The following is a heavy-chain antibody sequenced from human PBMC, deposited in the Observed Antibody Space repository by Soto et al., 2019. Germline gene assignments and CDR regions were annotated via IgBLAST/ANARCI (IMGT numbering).Heavy chain of an antibody. Sequence: GGSLRLSCAASGFTFSSYGMHWVRQAPGKGLEWVAVIWYDGSNKYYGNSVKGGFTISRDNSKNTLYLQMNSLRAEDTAVYYCARDLGVYNYYDSSASAFDIWGQGTMVTVSS. D-gene: IGHD3-22*01. CDR2: IWYDGSNK. J-gene: IGHJ3*02. CDR1: GFTFSSYG. V-gene: IGHV3-33*01. CDR3: ARDLGVYNYYDSSASAFDI.